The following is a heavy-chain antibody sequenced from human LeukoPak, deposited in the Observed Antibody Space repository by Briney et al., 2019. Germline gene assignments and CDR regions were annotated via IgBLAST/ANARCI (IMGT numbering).Heavy chain of an antibody. CDR1: GGSISSYY. CDR2: IYYSGST. V-gene: IGHV4-59*01. Sequence: KSSESLSPTCTVSGGSISSYYCSWIRQPPREGLEWVGYIYYSGSTNYNPSLKSRVTISVDTSKNQFSLKLSSVTAADTAEYYCASGFKDSRCGCYYYYYYYMDVWGKGPTVTVSS. J-gene: IGHJ6*03. D-gene: IGHD6-13*01. CDR3: ASGFKDSRCGCYYYYYYYMDV.